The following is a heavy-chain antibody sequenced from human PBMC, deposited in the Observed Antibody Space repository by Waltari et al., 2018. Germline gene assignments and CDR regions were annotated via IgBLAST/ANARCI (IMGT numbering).Heavy chain of an antibody. CDR2: MSYSGNS. J-gene: IGHJ2*01. V-gene: IGHV4-59*01. D-gene: IGHD3-10*01. CDR3: ARDTGGWYFDV. Sequence: VQLQASVPSLVKPSETLSLLCSVSGSSISLFSWAWIRLPPGKRLEWMGHMSYSGNSKYNPSLTSRVTISLDKSRDLVTLTLTSVTAADTAFYFCARDTGGWYFDVWGRGTPVTVSS. CDR1: GSSISLFS.